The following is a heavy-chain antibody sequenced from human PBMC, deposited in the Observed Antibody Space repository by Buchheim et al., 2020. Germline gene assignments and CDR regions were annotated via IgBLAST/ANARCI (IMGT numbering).Heavy chain of an antibody. CDR3: AKEDGGYGTYDS. J-gene: IGHJ4*02. CDR2: IPRGGAAT. V-gene: IGHV3-23*01. Sequence: EVQLLESGGGLVQPGGSLRLSCAASGFSFSSYAMAWVRQAPGKGVAWVSAIPRGGAATYYADFVTGRFPLSRDDFKNTLYLQMNSLNAEDTAVYYCAKEDGGYGTYDSWGQGTL. D-gene: IGHD5-12*01. CDR1: GFSFSSYA.